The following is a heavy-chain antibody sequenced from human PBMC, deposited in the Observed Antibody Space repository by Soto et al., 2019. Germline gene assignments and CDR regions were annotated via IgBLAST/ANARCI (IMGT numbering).Heavy chain of an antibody. Sequence: EVQLVESGGGLVQPGGSLRLSFAASGFSFSTYWMSWVRQAPGTGLEWVANINPDGSETNYVDSVRGRFTVSRDNARTSLFLQVNSLRAEDTAMYYCAKGGHIDFCGQGTLVTVSS. CDR3: AKGGHIDF. CDR1: GFSFSTYW. D-gene: IGHD3-16*01. V-gene: IGHV3-7*03. J-gene: IGHJ4*02. CDR2: INPDGSET.